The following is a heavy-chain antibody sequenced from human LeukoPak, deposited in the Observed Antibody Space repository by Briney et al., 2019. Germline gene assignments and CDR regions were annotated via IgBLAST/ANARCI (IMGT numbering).Heavy chain of an antibody. D-gene: IGHD4-11*01. Sequence: GGSLRLSCAGSGSSFSSYWMHWVRQAPGKGLVWVSRINGDGSSTSYADSVKGRFTISRDNAKNTLYLQMNSLRAEDTAVYYCAVRSGSNYVIYYMDVWGKGTTVTVSS. J-gene: IGHJ6*03. CDR2: INGDGSST. V-gene: IGHV3-74*01. CDR3: AVRSGSNYVIYYMDV. CDR1: GSSFSSYW.